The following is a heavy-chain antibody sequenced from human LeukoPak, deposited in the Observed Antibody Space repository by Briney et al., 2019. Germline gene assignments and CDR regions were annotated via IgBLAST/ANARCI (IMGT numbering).Heavy chain of an antibody. CDR2: ISSSSSYI. Sequence: PGGSLRLSCTASGFTLRSSVMSWVRQAPGKGLEWVSSISSSSSYIYYADSVKGRFTISRDNAKNSLYLQMNSLRVEDTAVYYCTRSGRYFDYWGQGTLVTVSS. V-gene: IGHV3-21*01. D-gene: IGHD3-10*01. J-gene: IGHJ4*02. CDR1: GFTLRSSV. CDR3: TRSGRYFDY.